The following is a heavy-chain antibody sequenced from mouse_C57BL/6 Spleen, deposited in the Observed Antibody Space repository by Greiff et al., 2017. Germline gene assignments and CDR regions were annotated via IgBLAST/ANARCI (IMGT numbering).Heavy chain of an antibody. J-gene: IGHJ2*01. CDR1: GFTFSSYA. V-gene: IGHV5-9-1*02. Sequence: EVKLMESGEGLVKPGGSLKLSCAASGFTFSSYAMSWVRQTPEKRLEWVAYISSGGDYIYYADTVKGRFTISRDNARNTLYLQMSSLKSEDTAMYYCTRDDGYSPFDYWGQGTTLTVSS. D-gene: IGHD2-3*01. CDR2: ISSGGDYI. CDR3: TRDDGYSPFDY.